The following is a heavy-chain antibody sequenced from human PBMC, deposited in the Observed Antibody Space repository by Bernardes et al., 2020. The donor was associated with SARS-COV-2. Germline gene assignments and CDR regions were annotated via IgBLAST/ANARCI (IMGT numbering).Heavy chain of an antibody. Sequence: ASVKVSGKASGYTFTNYVIIWVRQAPGQGLEWIGWISAYNANTNYSQKVQGRLTMTTDTSTSTAYMELRSLRSDDTAVYYCARDLSGVEMATIAIYYYGVDVWGQGTTVTVSS. V-gene: IGHV1-18*01. D-gene: IGHD2-21*01. CDR2: ISAYNANT. CDR1: GYTFTNYV. J-gene: IGHJ6*02. CDR3: ARDLSGVEMATIAIYYYGVDV.